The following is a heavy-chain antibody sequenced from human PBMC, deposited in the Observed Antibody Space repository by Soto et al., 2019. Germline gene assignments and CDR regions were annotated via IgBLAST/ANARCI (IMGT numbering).Heavy chain of an antibody. D-gene: IGHD3-22*01. J-gene: IGHJ4*02. CDR2: IYYSGST. Sequence: SETLSLTCTVSGGSISSGNYYWSWIRQPPGKGLEWIGYIYYSGSTYYNPSLKSRVTISIDTSKNQFSLKLSSVTAADTAVYYCARGSGSYYDSSGYPDYWSQGTLVTVSS. V-gene: IGHV4-30-4*01. CDR3: ARGSGSYYDSSGYPDY. CDR1: GGSISSGNYY.